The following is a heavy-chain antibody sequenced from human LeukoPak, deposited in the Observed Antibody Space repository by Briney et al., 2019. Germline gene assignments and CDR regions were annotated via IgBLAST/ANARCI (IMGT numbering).Heavy chain of an antibody. CDR2: ISGSGGST. CDR3: AKAPTRAAESFDY. J-gene: IGHJ4*02. D-gene: IGHD2-15*01. Sequence: GGSLRLSCAASGFTFSSYWMSWVRQAPGRGLEWVSAISGSGGSTYYADSVKGRFTISRDNSKNTLYLQMNSLRAEDTAVYYCAKAPTRAAESFDYWGQGTLVTVSS. V-gene: IGHV3-23*01. CDR1: GFTFSSYW.